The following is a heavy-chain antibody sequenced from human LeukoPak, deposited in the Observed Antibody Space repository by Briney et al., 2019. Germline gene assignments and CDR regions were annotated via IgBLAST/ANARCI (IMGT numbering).Heavy chain of an antibody. CDR1: GGSFSGYY. V-gene: IGHV4-34*01. D-gene: IGHD3-3*01. Sequence: SETLSLTCAVYGGSFSGYYWSWIRQPPGKGLEWIGEINHSGSTNYNPSLKSRVTISVDTSRNQFSLKLSSVTAADTAVYYCARHGHYDFWRELYYYYYYMDVWGKGTTVTVSS. CDR2: INHSGST. J-gene: IGHJ6*03. CDR3: ARHGHYDFWRELYYYYYYMDV.